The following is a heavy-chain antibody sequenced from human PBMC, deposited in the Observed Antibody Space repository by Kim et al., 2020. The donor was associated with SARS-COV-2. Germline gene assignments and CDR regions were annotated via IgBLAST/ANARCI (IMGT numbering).Heavy chain of an antibody. D-gene: IGHD4-17*01. CDR2: ISGGGGST. CDR1: GFTFSTSA. V-gene: IGHV3-23*01. Sequence: GGSLRLSCAASGFTFSTSAMSWVRQAPEKGLEWVSAISGGGGSTYYTDSVKGRFTISRDNSKNTLYLQMNSLRAEDTAVYYCAKRRTTVTSAVDYWGQGTLVTVSS. CDR3: AKRRTTVTSAVDY. J-gene: IGHJ4*02.